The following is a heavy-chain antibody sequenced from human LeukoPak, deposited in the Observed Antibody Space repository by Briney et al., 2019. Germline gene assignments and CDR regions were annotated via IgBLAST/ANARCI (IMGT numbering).Heavy chain of an antibody. D-gene: IGHD3-3*01. V-gene: IGHV1-18*01. Sequence: ASVKVSCKASGYTFTSYGISWVRQAPGQGLEWMGWISAYNGNTNYAQKLQGRVTMTTDTSTSTAYMEPRSLRSDDTAVYYCARAHDFWSGYYDFGWFDPWGQGTLVTVSS. CDR3: ARAHDFWSGYYDFGWFDP. CDR1: GYTFTSYG. CDR2: ISAYNGNT. J-gene: IGHJ5*02.